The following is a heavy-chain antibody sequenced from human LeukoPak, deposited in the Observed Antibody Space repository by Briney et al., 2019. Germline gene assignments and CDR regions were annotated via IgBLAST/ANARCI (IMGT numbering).Heavy chain of an antibody. CDR2: INHSGST. D-gene: IGHD3-10*01. Sequence: SETLSLTCAVYGGSLSGYYWSWIRQPPGKGLEWIGEINHSGSTNYNPSLKSRVTISVDTSKNQFSLKLSSVTAADTAVYYCARDGLHYGSGSYFDYWGQGTLVTVSS. CDR1: GGSLSGYY. CDR3: ARDGLHYGSGSYFDY. J-gene: IGHJ4*02. V-gene: IGHV4-34*01.